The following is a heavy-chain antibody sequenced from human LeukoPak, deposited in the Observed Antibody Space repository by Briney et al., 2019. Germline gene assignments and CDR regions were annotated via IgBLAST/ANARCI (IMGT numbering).Heavy chain of an antibody. Sequence: GGSLRLSCAASGFTFSSYGMHWVRQAPGKGLEWVAFIRYDGSNKYYADSVKGRFTISRDNSKNTLYLQMNSLRAEDTAVYYCAKGGNNWNYGYDFGYWDQGTLVTVSS. J-gene: IGHJ4*02. D-gene: IGHD1-7*01. CDR1: GFTFSSYG. CDR2: IRYDGSNK. V-gene: IGHV3-30*02. CDR3: AKGGNNWNYGYDFGY.